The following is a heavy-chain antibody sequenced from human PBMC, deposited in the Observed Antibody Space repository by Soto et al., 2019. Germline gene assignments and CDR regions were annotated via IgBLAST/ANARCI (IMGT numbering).Heavy chain of an antibody. D-gene: IGHD6-6*01. Sequence: PGESLKISCKGSGYSFTSYLICWVRQMPVKGLEWMGIIYPGDSDTRYSPSFQGQVTISADKSISTAYLQWSSLKASDTAMYYCARLRSTAARVFGYFDYWGQGTLVTVSS. V-gene: IGHV5-51*01. CDR1: GYSFTSYL. CDR3: ARLRSTAARVFGYFDY. J-gene: IGHJ4*02. CDR2: IYPGDSDT.